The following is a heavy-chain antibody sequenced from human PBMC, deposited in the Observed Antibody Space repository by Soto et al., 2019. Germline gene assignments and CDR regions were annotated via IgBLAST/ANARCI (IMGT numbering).Heavy chain of an antibody. CDR1: VYSFTSYW. D-gene: IGHD3-22*01. V-gene: IGHV5-51*01. CDR2: IYSGDSDT. J-gene: IGHJ4*02. CDR3: ARLSYYDSSGYYGPLDG. Sequence: XESLKISWKGSVYSFTSYWLVWVRQMPGKGLDWMGIIYSGDSDTRYSPSFQGQVTISADKSISTAYLQWSSLKASDTAMYYCARLSYYDSSGYYGPLDGWGQGTLVTVSS.